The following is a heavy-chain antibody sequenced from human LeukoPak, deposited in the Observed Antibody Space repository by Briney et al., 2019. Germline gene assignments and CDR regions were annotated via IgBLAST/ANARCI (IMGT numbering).Heavy chain of an antibody. D-gene: IGHD3-10*01. V-gene: IGHV1-69*06. CDR2: IIPIFGTA. Sequence: SVTVSCKASGGTFSSYAISWVRQAPGQGLEWMGGIIPIFGTANYAQKFQGRVTITADKSTSTAYMELSSLRSEDTAVYYCARDREFNLDYWGQGTLVTVSS. CDR3: ARDREFNLDY. J-gene: IGHJ4*02. CDR1: GGTFSSYA.